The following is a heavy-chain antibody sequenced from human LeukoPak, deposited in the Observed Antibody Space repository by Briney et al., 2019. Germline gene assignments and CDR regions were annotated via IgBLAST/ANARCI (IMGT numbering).Heavy chain of an antibody. CDR3: AREAIVVVPAAMRRYYYYGMDV. Sequence: GGSLRLFCAASGFTFSSYGMHWVRQAPGRGLEWVAVLWYDGGNIYYADSVKGRFTISRDNSKNTLYLQMNSLRAEDTAVYYCAREAIVVVPAAMRRYYYYGMDVWGQGTTVTVSS. CDR2: LWYDGGNI. J-gene: IGHJ6*02. D-gene: IGHD2-2*01. V-gene: IGHV3-33*08. CDR1: GFTFSSYG.